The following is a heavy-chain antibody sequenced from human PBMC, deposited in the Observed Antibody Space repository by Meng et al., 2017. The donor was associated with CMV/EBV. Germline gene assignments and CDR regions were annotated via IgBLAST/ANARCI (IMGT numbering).Heavy chain of an antibody. CDR2: IGTAGDT. CDR1: GFTFSSYD. J-gene: IGHJ4*02. Sequence: GESLKISCAACGFTFSSYDMHWVRQATGKGLEWVSAIGTAGDTYYPGSVKGQFTISRENAKNSLYLQMNSLRAEDTALYYCAKDGQWLVRAYFDYWGQGTLVTVSS. V-gene: IGHV3-13*03. D-gene: IGHD6-19*01. CDR3: AKDGQWLVRAYFDY.